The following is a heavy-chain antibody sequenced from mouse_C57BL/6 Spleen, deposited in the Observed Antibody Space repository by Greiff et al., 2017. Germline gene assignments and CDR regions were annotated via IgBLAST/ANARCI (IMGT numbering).Heavy chain of an antibody. Sequence: QVTLKVSGAELVKPGASVKMSCKASGYTFTTYPIEWMKQNHGKSLEWIGNFHPYNDDTKYNEKFKGKATLTVEKSSSTVYLELSRLTSDDSAVYYCARRSPYDGYAMDYWGQGTSVTVSS. D-gene: IGHD2-3*01. V-gene: IGHV1-47*01. J-gene: IGHJ4*01. CDR3: ARRSPYDGYAMDY. CDR2: FHPYNDDT. CDR1: GYTFTTYP.